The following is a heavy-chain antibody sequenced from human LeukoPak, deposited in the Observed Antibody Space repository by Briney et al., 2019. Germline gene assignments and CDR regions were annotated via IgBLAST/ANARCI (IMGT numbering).Heavy chain of an antibody. D-gene: IGHD1-26*01. V-gene: IGHV3-30*03. J-gene: IGHJ3*02. CDR3: ATDPGEWEPI. CDR1: GFTFSSYG. Sequence: PGRSLRLSCAASGFTFSSYGMHWVRQAPGKGLEWVAVISYDGSNKYYADSEKGRFTISRDNSKNTLYLQMNSLKIEDTAVYYCATDPGEWEPIWGQGTMVTVSS. CDR2: ISYDGSNK.